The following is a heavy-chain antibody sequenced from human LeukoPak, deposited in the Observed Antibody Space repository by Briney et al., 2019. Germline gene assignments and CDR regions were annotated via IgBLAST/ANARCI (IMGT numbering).Heavy chain of an antibody. CDR3: ARAGLPYAFDI. CDR1: GFTSSSHG. D-gene: IGHD5-12*01. CDR2: IKSDGSST. J-gene: IGHJ3*02. V-gene: IGHV3-74*01. Sequence: GGSLRLSCAGSGFTSSSHGVLWVRQAPGKGLVWVSHIKSDGSSTNYADSVKGRFTISRDNAKNTLYLQMNSLRAEDTAVYYCARAGLPYAFDIWGQGTMVTVSS.